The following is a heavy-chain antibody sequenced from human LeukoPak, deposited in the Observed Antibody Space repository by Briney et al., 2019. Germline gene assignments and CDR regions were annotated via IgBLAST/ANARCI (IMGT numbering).Heavy chain of an antibody. CDR2: INSNSGGT. D-gene: IGHD3-3*01. Sequence: VPSVNVSSKAYGYTFTGYYMDWVRHAARQGRGWKGWINSNSGGTNYAQKFQGRVTMTRDTSISTAYMELSRLRSDDTAVYYCARDQIRFLEWPNIGGYWGQGTLVTVSS. CDR1: GYTFTGYY. V-gene: IGHV1-2*02. J-gene: IGHJ4*02. CDR3: ARDQIRFLEWPNIGGY.